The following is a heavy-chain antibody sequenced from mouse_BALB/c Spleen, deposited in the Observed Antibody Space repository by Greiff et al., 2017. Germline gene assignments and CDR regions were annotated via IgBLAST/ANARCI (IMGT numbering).Heavy chain of an antibody. CDR2: ISYSGST. CDR3: ARSPYRYDWFAY. Sequence: EVKLVESGPSLVKPSQTLSLTCSVTGDSITSGYWNWIRKFPGNKLEYMGYISYSGSTYYNPSLKSRISITRDTSKNQYYLQLNSVTTEDTATYYCARSPYRYDWFAYWGQGTLVTVSA. CDR1: GDSITSGY. V-gene: IGHV3-8*02. D-gene: IGHD2-14*01. J-gene: IGHJ3*01.